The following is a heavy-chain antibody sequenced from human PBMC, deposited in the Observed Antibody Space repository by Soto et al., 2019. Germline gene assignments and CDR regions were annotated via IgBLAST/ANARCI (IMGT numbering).Heavy chain of an antibody. J-gene: IGHJ4*02. V-gene: IGHV3-30-3*01. CDR3: ARAGVPSSGWFWSGVHPDKYYFDY. D-gene: IGHD6-19*01. CDR2: ISYDGSNK. Sequence: GGSLRLSCAASGFTFSSYAMHWVRQAPGKGLEWVAVISYDGSNKYYADSVKGRFTISRDNSKNTLYLQVNSLRAEYTAVYYCARAGVPSSGWFWSGVHPDKYYFDYWGQGTLVTVSS. CDR1: GFTFSSYA.